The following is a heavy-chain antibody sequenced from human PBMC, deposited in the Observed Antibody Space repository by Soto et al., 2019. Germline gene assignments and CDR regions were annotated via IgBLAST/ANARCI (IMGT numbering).Heavy chain of an antibody. J-gene: IGHJ3*01. CDR3: VRRAITATTNWGAFDV. CDR1: GFTFCSFV. CDR2: VSPGGDVS. Sequence: WGSLRLSCAASGFTFCSFVISFCRQSPWKWLEWVSTVSPGGDVSHYTDSVKGRFTISRDNSRRTLHLQMDSLRAEDAAVYFCVRRAITATTNWGAFDVWGQGTVVTVS. D-gene: IGHD1-20*01. V-gene: IGHV3-23*01.